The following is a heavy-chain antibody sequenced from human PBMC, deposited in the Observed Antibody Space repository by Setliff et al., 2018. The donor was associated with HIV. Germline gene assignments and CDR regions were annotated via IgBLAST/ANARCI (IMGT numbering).Heavy chain of an antibody. V-gene: IGHV4-38-2*01. Sequence: SETLSLTCAVSGYSISSGYYWGWIRRPPGKGLEWIGSFYHRGRTYYNPSLKSRVTISVDTSKKQFSLKLSSVTAADTAVYYCARSYCGGDCSLVVDTFWFDPWGQGTLVTVSS. CDR2: FYHRGRT. D-gene: IGHD2-21*01. CDR1: GYSISSGYY. J-gene: IGHJ5*02. CDR3: ARSYCGGDCSLVVDTFWFDP.